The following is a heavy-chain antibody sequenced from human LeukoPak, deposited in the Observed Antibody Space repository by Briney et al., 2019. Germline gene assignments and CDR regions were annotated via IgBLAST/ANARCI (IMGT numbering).Heavy chain of an antibody. CDR2: IRGSGGST. CDR1: GFTFSSYA. CDR3: AKASGQLVPNSFFDY. V-gene: IGHV3-23*01. Sequence: GGSLRLSCAASGFTFSSYAMSWVRQAPGKGLEWVSGIRGSGGSTYYADSVRGRFTISRDNSKNTLYLQMNSLRAEDTAVYYCAKASGQLVPNSFFDYWGQGTLVTVSS. J-gene: IGHJ4*02. D-gene: IGHD6-6*01.